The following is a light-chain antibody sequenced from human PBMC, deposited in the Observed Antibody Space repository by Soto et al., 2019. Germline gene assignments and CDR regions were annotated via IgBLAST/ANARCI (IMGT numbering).Light chain of an antibody. CDR1: QSISSW. CDR2: KAS. Sequence: DIQMTQSPSTLSASVGDTVTITCRASQSISSWLAWYQQKPGKVPKILVYKASSLESGVPSRFSGSGYGTESTLTISSLQPDDFATYYCQDYSSYSMYTFGQGTKVDIK. CDR3: QDYSSYSMYT. J-gene: IGKJ2*01. V-gene: IGKV1-5*03.